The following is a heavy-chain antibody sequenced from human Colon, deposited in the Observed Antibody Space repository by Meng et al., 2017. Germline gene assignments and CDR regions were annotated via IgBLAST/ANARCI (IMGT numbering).Heavy chain of an antibody. Sequence: GESLKISCAASGFTFSSYAMHWVRQAPGKGLEWVAVISYDGSNKYYADSVKGRFTISRDNSKNTLYLQMNSLRAEDTAVYYCARDLDDIWNGYFDEATYNYYGMGVWGQGNT. D-gene: IGHD3-3*01. J-gene: IGHJ6*01. CDR1: GFTFSSYA. CDR3: ARDLDDIWNGYFDEATYNYYGMGV. V-gene: IGHV3-30*04. CDR2: ISYDGSNK.